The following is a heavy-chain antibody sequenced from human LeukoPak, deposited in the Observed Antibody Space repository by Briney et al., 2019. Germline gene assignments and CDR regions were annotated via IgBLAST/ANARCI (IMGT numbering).Heavy chain of an antibody. D-gene: IGHD6-19*01. Sequence: GASVKVSCKLSGYTFTTYAITWVRQARGQGLEWMGWISAYNGNTNYAQKLQGRVTMTTDTSTTTVYMELRSLRSDDTALYYCARAAVGNGWHSDYWGQGTLVTVSS. CDR2: ISAYNGNT. J-gene: IGHJ4*02. CDR1: GYTFTTYA. CDR3: ARAAVGNGWHSDY. V-gene: IGHV1-18*01.